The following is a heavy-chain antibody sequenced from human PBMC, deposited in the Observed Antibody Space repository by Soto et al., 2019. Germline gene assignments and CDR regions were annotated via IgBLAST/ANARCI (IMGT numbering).Heavy chain of an antibody. J-gene: IGHJ4*02. CDR3: VKDVSSGEGNYFDY. Sequence: GGSLRLSCVASGFTLSRYAMIWVRQAPGKGLEWVSGITATADRTFYADSVKGRFTISRDNSGNTLFLQMNSPRADDTAAYFCVKDVSSGEGNYFDYWGRGTLVTVSS. D-gene: IGHD3-10*01. CDR1: GFTLSRYA. CDR2: ITATADRT. V-gene: IGHV3-23*01.